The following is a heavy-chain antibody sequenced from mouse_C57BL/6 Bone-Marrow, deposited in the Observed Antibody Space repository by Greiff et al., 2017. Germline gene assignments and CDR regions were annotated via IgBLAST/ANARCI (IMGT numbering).Heavy chain of an antibody. V-gene: IGHV1-69*01. D-gene: IGHD2-3*01. CDR2: IDPSDSYT. Sequence: QVQLQQPGAELVMPGASVKLSCKASGYTFTSYWLHWVKQRPGQGLEWIGEIDPSDSYTNYNQKFKGKSTLTVDKSSSTAYMQLSSLTSEDSAVYYCAREGGYYLSWYCDYGGQGTTLTVSS. J-gene: IGHJ2*01. CDR1: GYTFTSYW. CDR3: AREGGYYLSWYCDY.